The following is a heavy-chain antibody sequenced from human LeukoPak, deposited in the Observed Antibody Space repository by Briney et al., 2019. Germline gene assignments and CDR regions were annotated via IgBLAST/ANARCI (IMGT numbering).Heavy chain of an antibody. D-gene: IGHD6-19*01. V-gene: IGHV4-39*01. CDR1: GGSISSGGYY. Sequence: SETLSLTCTVSGGSISSGGYYWSWIRQHPGKGLEWIGYIYYSGSTYYNPSLKSRVTISVDTSKNQFSLKLSSVTAADTAVYYCARQWRRFSSGWYFDYWGQGTLVTVSS. CDR3: ARQWRRFSSGWYFDY. J-gene: IGHJ4*02. CDR2: IYYSGST.